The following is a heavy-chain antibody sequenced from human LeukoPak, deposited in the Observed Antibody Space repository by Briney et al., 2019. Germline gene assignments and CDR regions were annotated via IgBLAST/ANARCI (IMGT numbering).Heavy chain of an antibody. CDR2: INSDGSEG. D-gene: IGHD3-9*01. Sequence: GGSLRLSCAVSGFTFSGFWMSWSRQAPGKGLEWVASINSDGSEGYYADVVKGRFTISRDNSKNTLYLQMNSLRAEDTAVYYCARGVGLYDILTGYHLYYYGMDVWGQGTTVTVSS. CDR1: GFTFSGFW. J-gene: IGHJ6*02. CDR3: ARGVGLYDILTGYHLYYYGMDV. V-gene: IGHV3-7*01.